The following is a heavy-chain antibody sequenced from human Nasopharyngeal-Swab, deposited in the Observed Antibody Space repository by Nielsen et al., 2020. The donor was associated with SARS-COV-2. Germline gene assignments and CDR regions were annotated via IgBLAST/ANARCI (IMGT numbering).Heavy chain of an antibody. D-gene: IGHD1-26*01. CDR2: IYYSGRS. CDR1: GGSISSTSHY. Sequence: SETLSLTCTVSGGSISSTSHYWGWIRQPPGKGLEWIGSIYYSGRSYYNPSLKSRVTISVDTSKNQFSLNLTSVTAADTAVYYCAGGTWELGPGGYWGQGTLVTVSS. V-gene: IGHV4-39*01. CDR3: AGGTWELGPGGY. J-gene: IGHJ4*02.